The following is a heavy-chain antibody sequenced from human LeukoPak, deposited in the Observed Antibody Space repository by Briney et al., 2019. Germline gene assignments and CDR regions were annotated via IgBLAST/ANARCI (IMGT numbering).Heavy chain of an antibody. CDR2: INHSGST. CDR1: GGSFSGYY. CDR3: ARGSPTFGGVIVEVFFDY. D-gene: IGHD3-16*02. V-gene: IGHV4-34*01. J-gene: IGHJ4*02. Sequence: PSETLSLTCAVYGGSFSGYYWSWIRQPPGKGLEWIGEINHSGSTNYNPSLKSRVTISVDTSKNQFSLKLSSVTAADTAVYYCARGSPTFGGVIVEVFFDYWGQRTLVTVSS.